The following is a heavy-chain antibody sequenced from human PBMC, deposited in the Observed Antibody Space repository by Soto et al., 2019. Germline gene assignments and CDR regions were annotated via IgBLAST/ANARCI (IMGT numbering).Heavy chain of an antibody. Sequence: EVQLVESGGGLVQPGGSLRLSCAASGFTFSNFEMNWVRQAPGKGLVGVSYITSTGSTMYYSDSVKGRFTISRDNAKNSRYQQMNSLRAEDTAGYYGARGKSPGDGRWGQGTLVTVSS. CDR2: ITSTGSTM. V-gene: IGHV3-48*03. CDR3: ARGKSPGDGR. J-gene: IGHJ4*02. CDR1: GFTFSNFE. D-gene: IGHD7-27*01.